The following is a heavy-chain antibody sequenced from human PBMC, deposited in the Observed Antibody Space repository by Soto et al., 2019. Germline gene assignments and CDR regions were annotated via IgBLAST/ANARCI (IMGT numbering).Heavy chain of an antibody. V-gene: IGHV3-23*01. D-gene: IGHD3-16*01. CDR2: ITGNSAFT. CDR1: RVTFNRNA. CDR3: AKNRDYDYDAFDV. J-gene: IGHJ3*01. Sequence: SLSLSYAASRVTFNRNAMSCVRQAPGKGLEWVSGITGNSAFTYYADSVKGRFIISRDNSKNTLYLQINTLRVEDTAVYYCAKNRDYDYDAFDVWGQGTVVTVSS.